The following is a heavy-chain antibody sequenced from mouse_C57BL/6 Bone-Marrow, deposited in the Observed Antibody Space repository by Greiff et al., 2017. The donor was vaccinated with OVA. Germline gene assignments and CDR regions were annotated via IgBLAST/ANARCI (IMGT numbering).Heavy chain of an antibody. Sequence: VQLKESGGGLVKPGGSLKLSCAASGFTFSDYGMHWVRQAPEKGLEWVAYISSGSSTIYYADTVKGRFTISRDNAKNTLFLQMTSLRSGDTAMYYCARINYWYFDVWGTGTTVTVSS. CDR2: ISSGSSTI. CDR1: GFTFSDYG. J-gene: IGHJ1*03. CDR3: ARINYWYFDV. V-gene: IGHV5-17*01.